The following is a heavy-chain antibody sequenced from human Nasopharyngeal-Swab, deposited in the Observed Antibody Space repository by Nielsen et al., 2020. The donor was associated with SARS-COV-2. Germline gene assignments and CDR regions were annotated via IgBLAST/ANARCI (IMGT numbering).Heavy chain of an antibody. CDR3: ARALNYYDSSGYDY. D-gene: IGHD3-22*01. CDR2: ISAYNGNT. V-gene: IGHV1-18*04. Sequence: ASVKVSCKASGYTFTSYGISWVRQAPGQGLEWMGWISAYNGNTNYAQKLQGRVTMTTDTSTGTAYMELRSLRSDDTAVYYCARALNYYDSSGYDYWGQGTLVTVSS. J-gene: IGHJ4*02. CDR1: GYTFTSYG.